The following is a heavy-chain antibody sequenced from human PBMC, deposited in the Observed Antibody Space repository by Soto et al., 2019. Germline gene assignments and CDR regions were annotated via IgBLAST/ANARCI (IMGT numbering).Heavy chain of an antibody. CDR3: ARSSGTSPPSRYYYGLDV. J-gene: IGHJ6*02. D-gene: IGHD1-26*01. CDR1: GYTFTSYG. V-gene: IGHV1-18*01. CDR2: ISAHNGDT. Sequence: QVQLVQSGPEVKKPGASVKVSCKASGYTFTSYGFSWVRQAPGQGLEWMGWISAHNGDTIYAQKFQDRITMTTDTSTNTAYLELRRLKSGDTAVFYCARSSGTSPPSRYYYGLDVWGQGTTVTVSS.